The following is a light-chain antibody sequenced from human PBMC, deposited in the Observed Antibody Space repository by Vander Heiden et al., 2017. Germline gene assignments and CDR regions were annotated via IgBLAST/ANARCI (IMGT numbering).Light chain of an antibody. J-gene: IGLJ3*02. V-gene: IGLV3-21*02. CDR3: QVWDSSSDHWV. CDR1: NIGTKS. Sequence: SYVLTQAPSVSVAPGQTAGITCGGNNIGTKSVNWYQQKPGQAPVLVVCDDSDRPSGIPERFSGSNSGNTATLTISRVEAGDEADYYCQVWDSSSDHWVFGGGTKLSVL. CDR2: DDS.